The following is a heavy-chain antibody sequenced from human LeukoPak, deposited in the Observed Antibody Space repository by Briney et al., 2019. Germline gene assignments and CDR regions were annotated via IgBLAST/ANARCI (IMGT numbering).Heavy chain of an antibody. CDR2: IYTSGST. J-gene: IGHJ3*02. D-gene: IGHD3-22*01. V-gene: IGHV4-61*02. CDR1: GGSISSGSYY. CDR3: ARDIYYYDSSGYRAFDI. Sequence: SETLSLTCTVSGGSISSGSYYWSWIRQPAGKGLEWIGRIYTSGSTNYNPSLKSRVTMSVDTSKNQFSLKLSSVTAADTAVYYCARDIYYYDSSGYRAFDIWGQGTMVTVSS.